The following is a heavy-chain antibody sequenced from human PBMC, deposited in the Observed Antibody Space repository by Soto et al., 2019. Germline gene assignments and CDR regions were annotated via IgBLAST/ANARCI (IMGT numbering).Heavy chain of an antibody. D-gene: IGHD6-19*01. Sequence: QVQLVQSGAEVKKPGSSVKVSCKASGGTFSSYTISWVRQAPGQGLEWMGRIIPILGIANYAQRFQGRGTITADKSTSTAYMELSSLRSEDTAVYYCARDLAVAGPGYYYYYMDVWGKGTTVTVSS. J-gene: IGHJ6*03. V-gene: IGHV1-69*08. CDR2: IIPILGIA. CDR3: ARDLAVAGPGYYYYYMDV. CDR1: GGTFSSYT.